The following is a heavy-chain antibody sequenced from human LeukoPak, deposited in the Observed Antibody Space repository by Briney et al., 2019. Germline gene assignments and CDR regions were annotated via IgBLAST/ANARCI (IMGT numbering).Heavy chain of an antibody. D-gene: IGHD3-10*01. V-gene: IGHV3-23*01. CDR3: AKVYHYGSGPPNFDY. Sequence: GGSLRLSCAASGFTFSSYGMSWVRQAPGKGLEWVSAISGSGGSTYYADSVKGRFTISRDNSKNTLYLQMNSLRAEDTAVYYCAKVYHYGSGPPNFDYWGQGTLVTVSS. CDR2: ISGSGGST. CDR1: GFTFSSYG. J-gene: IGHJ4*02.